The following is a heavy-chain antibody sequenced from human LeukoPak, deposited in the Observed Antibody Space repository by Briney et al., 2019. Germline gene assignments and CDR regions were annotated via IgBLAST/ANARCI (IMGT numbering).Heavy chain of an antibody. D-gene: IGHD3-16*02. CDR2: INHSGST. J-gene: IGHJ5*02. CDR3: ARGPILGYSDYVWGSYRPGRFDP. Sequence: SETLSLTCAIYGGSFSGYYWSWIRQPPGKGLEWIGEINHSGSTNYNPSLKSRVTISVDTSKNQFSLKLSSVTAADTAVYYCARGPILGYSDYVWGSYRPGRFDPWGQGTLVTVSS. V-gene: IGHV4-34*01. CDR1: GGSFSGYY.